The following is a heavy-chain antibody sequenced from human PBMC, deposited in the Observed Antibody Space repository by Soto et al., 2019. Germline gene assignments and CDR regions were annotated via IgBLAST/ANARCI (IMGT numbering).Heavy chain of an antibody. CDR3: APGGGGELLH. J-gene: IGHJ4*02. D-gene: IGHD1-26*01. CDR2: FYWDDDR. Sequence: QITLKESGPTLVKPTQTLTLTCTFSGFSLSPGRVGVGWIRQPPGKALEFLALFYWDDDRRYSPSLESRLTNTKEPSKSQVVLKMTNVDPGETGQYFWAPGGGGELLHWGRGTLVTVSS. V-gene: IGHV2-5*02. CDR1: GFSLSPGRVG.